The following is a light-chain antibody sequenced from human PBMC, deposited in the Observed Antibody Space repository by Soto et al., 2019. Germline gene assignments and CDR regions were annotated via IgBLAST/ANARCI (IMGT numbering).Light chain of an antibody. J-gene: IGLJ1*01. CDR2: EVT. CDR1: NSDVGHFNS. V-gene: IGLV2-14*01. CDR3: CSYTRTSNHYF. Sequence: QSALTQPASVSGSPGQSITISCTGTNSDVGHFNSVSWYQHHPGKAPKLMIYEVTTRPSGVSNRFSGSKSGNTASLTISGLQAEDEADYYCCSYTRTSNHYFFGSGTKLTVL.